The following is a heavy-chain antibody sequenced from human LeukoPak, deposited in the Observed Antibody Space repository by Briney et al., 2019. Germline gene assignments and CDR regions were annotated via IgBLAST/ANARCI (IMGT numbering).Heavy chain of an antibody. Sequence: GGSLRLSCAASGFTFSSYSMNWVRQAPGKGLEWVSSISSSSSYIYYADSVKGRFTISRDNAKNSLYLQMNSLRAEDTAVYYCETDWQDIVLMVPLDYWGQGTLVTVSS. V-gene: IGHV3-21*01. J-gene: IGHJ4*02. CDR2: ISSSSSYI. D-gene: IGHD2-8*01. CDR1: GFTFSSYS. CDR3: ETDWQDIVLMVPLDY.